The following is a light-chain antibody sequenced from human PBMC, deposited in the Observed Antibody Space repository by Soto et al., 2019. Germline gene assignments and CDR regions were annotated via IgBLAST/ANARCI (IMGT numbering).Light chain of an antibody. CDR3: QQYGSSPWT. Sequence: EIVLTQSPGTLSVSPGERATLSCRASQSVSSNLAWYQQKPGQAPRLLIYGASSRATGFPDRFSGSGSGTDFTLTISRLEPEDFAVYYCQQYGSSPWTFGQGTKVDIK. CDR1: QSVSSN. CDR2: GAS. J-gene: IGKJ1*01. V-gene: IGKV3-20*01.